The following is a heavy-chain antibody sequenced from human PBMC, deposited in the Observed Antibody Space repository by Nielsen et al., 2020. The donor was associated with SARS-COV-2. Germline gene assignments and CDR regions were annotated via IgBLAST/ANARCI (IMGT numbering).Heavy chain of an antibody. CDR2: IYYSGST. Sequence: SETLSLTCTVSGASISSYYWSWIRQPPGKGLEWIGNIYYSGSTYYNPSLKSRVTISVDTSKNQFSLKLSSVIAADTALYYCARERVGGITIFGVVTRYGMDVWGQGTTVTVSS. CDR1: GASISSYY. V-gene: IGHV4-59*12. CDR3: ARERVGGITIFGVVTRYGMDV. J-gene: IGHJ6*02. D-gene: IGHD3-3*01.